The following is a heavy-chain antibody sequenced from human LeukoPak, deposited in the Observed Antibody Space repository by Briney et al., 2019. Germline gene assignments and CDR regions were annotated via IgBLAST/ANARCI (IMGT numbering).Heavy chain of an antibody. V-gene: IGHV4-39*07. CDR2: IYYSGST. J-gene: IGHJ6*02. CDR3: FSFGSGWDYYGMDV. D-gene: IGHD6-19*01. Sequence: SETLSLTCTVSGGSISSSSYYWGWIRQPPGKGLEWIGSIYYSGSTYYNPSLKSRVTISVDTSKNQFSLKLSSVTAADTAVYYCFSFGSGWDYYGMDVWGQGTTVTVSS. CDR1: GGSISSSSYY.